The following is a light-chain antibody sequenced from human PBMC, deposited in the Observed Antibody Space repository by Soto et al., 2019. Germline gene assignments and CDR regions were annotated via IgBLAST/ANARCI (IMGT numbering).Light chain of an antibody. J-gene: IGKJ4*01. CDR1: QDINSY. CDR2: DAS. CDR3: QQYEHLIT. V-gene: IGKV1-33*01. Sequence: DIQMTQSPSSLSASVGDRVTITCQASQDINSYLNWYQQKPGKAPKVLIYDASNLQTGVPSRFSGSGSGTHYSFTISNLQPEDIPTYYCQQYEHLITFGGGTKVEIK.